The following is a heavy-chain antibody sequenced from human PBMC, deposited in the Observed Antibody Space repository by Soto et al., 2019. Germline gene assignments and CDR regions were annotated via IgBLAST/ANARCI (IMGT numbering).Heavy chain of an antibody. Sequence: QVQLVQSGAEVKKPGASVKVSCKASGYTFTSYDINWVRQATGQGLEWMGWMNPNSGNTAYAQKFQGTVTITRNTSIRTAYMELSSLRPEETAVYYCAREKSSGYYYDYWGQGTLVTVSS. CDR1: GYTFTSYD. CDR3: AREKSSGYYYDY. J-gene: IGHJ4*02. V-gene: IGHV1-8*01. CDR2: MNPNSGNT. D-gene: IGHD3-22*01.